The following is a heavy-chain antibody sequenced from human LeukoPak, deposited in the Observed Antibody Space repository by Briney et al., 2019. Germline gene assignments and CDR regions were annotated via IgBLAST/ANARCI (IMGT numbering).Heavy chain of an antibody. D-gene: IGHD6-19*01. CDR1: GFTFSSYW. CDR3: ARESSSGWYLDS. J-gene: IGHJ5*02. CDR2: INSDGSST. Sequence: GGSLRLSCAASGFTFSSYWMHWVRRAPGKGLVWVSRINSDGSSTNYADSVKGRFIISRDNAKNTLYLQMNSLRAEDTAVYYCARESSSGWYLDSWGQGTLVTVSS. V-gene: IGHV3-74*01.